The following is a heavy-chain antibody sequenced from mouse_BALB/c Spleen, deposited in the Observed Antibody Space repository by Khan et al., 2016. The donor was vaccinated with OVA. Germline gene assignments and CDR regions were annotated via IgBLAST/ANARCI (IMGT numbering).Heavy chain of an antibody. CDR2: INPDSSTI. Sequence: EVQLVESGGGLVQPGGSLKLSCAASGFDFSRYWMSWVRQAPGKGLEWIGEINPDSSTINYTPSLKDKFIISRDNTKNTLYLQMSKVRSEDTALYYCARPYRYDGRAWFAYWGQGTLVTVSA. CDR3: ARPYRYDGRAWFAY. J-gene: IGHJ3*01. D-gene: IGHD2-14*01. CDR1: GFDFSRYW. V-gene: IGHV4-1*02.